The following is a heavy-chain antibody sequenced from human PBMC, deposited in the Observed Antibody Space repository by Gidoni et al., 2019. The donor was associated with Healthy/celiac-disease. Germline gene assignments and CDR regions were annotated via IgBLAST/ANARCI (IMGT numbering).Heavy chain of an antibody. Sequence: QVQLQESGPGLVKPSGTLSLTCPVSGCSISRRNWGSWVRQPPGQGLEWSGEIYHSGSTNYNPSLKSRVTISVDKSKHQFSLKLSSVTAADTAVYYCARVGRNCSGGSCYIPPPKTTPGYYYYMDVWGKGTTVTVSS. CDR2: IYHSGST. J-gene: IGHJ6*03. D-gene: IGHD2-15*01. V-gene: IGHV4-4*02. CDR3: ARVGRNCSGGSCYIPPPKTTPGYYYYMDV. CDR1: GCSISRRNW.